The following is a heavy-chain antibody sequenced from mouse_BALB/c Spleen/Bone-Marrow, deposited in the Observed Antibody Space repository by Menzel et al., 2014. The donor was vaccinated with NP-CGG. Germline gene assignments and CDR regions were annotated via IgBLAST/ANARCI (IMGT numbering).Heavy chain of an antibody. CDR3: ALSGVYFDY. V-gene: IGHV1-39*01. Sequence: VQLKQSGPDLEKPGASVKISCKASGYSFTGYNMNWVKQSNGKSLEWIGNIDPYSGTTNYNQKFKGKATLTVDKSSSTAYMQLKSLTSEDSAVYYCALSGVYFDYWGQGTTLTVSS. CDR2: IDPYSGTT. CDR1: GYSFTGYN. J-gene: IGHJ2*01. D-gene: IGHD1-1*02.